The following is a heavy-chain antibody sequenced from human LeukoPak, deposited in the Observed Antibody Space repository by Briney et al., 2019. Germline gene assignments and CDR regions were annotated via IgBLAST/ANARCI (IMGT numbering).Heavy chain of an antibody. D-gene: IGHD5-12*01. V-gene: IGHV1-24*01. CDR1: GYTLTELS. J-gene: IGHJ6*02. CDR3: ARDRYSGYDQRYYGMDV. CDR2: FDPEDGET. Sequence: ASVKVSCKVSGYTLTELSMHWVRQAPGKGLEWMGGFDPEDGETIYAQKFQGRVTITADKSTSTAYMELSSLRSEDTAVYYCARDRYSGYDQRYYGMDVWGQGTTVTVSS.